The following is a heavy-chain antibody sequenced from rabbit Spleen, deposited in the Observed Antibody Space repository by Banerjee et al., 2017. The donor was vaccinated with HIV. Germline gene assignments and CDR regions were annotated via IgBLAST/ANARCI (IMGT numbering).Heavy chain of an antibody. D-gene: IGHD8-1*01. CDR2: IVTGSSGGT. J-gene: IGHJ6*01. Sequence: EQLEESGGGLVKPEGSLILTCTASGFSFSSTYYMCWVRQAPGKGLEWIACIVTGSSGGTYYASWAKGRFTCSKASWTTVTLQMTSLTAADTATYFCARDTGTSFSTYGMDVWGPGTLVTVS. CDR3: ARDTGTSFSTYGMDV. V-gene: IGHV1S45*01. CDR1: GFSFSSTYY.